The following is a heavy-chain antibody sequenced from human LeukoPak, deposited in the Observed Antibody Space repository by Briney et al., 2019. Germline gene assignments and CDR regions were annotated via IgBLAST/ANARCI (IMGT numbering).Heavy chain of an antibody. V-gene: IGHV4-30-2*03. CDR2: IYYSGST. D-gene: IGHD3-3*01. Sequence: PSQTLSLTCAVSGGSISSGGYSWGWVRQPPGKGLEWIGSIYYSGSTYYNPSLKSRITIIVDTSKNQFSLKLSSVTAADTAVYYCARPIRSGYKTDWFDPWGQGTLVTVSS. CDR3: ARPIRSGYKTDWFDP. CDR1: GGSISSGGYS. J-gene: IGHJ5*02.